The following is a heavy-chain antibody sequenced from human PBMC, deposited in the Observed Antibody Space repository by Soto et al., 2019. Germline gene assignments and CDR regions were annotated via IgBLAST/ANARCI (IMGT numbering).Heavy chain of an antibody. J-gene: IGHJ4*02. CDR2: IISNGGST. Sequence: EVQLVESGGGLGQHGGSLRRSCSAAGFTFNIYAMHWVRQAPGKGLEYVSAIISNGGSTYYADSVKGRFTVSIDNSKNTLYLQMSSLRPEDTAVYYCVRAWQVGSDCDYWGQGTLVTVSS. D-gene: IGHD1-26*01. V-gene: IGHV3-64D*06. CDR1: GFTFNIYA. CDR3: VRAWQVGSDCDY.